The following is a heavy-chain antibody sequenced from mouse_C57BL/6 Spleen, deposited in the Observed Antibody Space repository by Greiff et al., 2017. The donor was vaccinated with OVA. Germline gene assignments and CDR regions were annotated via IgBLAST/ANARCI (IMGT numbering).Heavy chain of an antibody. V-gene: IGHV1-39*01. Sequence: VQLQQSGPELVKPGASVKISCKASGYSFTDYNMNWVKQSNGKSLEWIGVINPNYGTTSYNQKFKGKATLTVDQSSSTASMQLNSLTSEDSAVYYCARGAYGSRNYAMDYWGQGTSVTVSS. J-gene: IGHJ4*01. CDR1: GYSFTDYN. D-gene: IGHD1-1*01. CDR3: ARGAYGSRNYAMDY. CDR2: INPNYGTT.